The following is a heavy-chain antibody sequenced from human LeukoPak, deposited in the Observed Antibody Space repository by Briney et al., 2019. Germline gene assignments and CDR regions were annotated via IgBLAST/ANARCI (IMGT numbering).Heavy chain of an antibody. D-gene: IGHD3-10*01. CDR3: ARGRPDGSGSYYKFDP. Sequence: SETLSLTCTVSGGSISSSAYYWGWIRQPPGKGLEWIGSIYYSGRTYYNPSLKSRVTISVNTSKKQFSLKLSSVTAADTAVYYCARGRPDGSGSYYKFDPWGQGTLVTVSS. V-gene: IGHV4-39*01. CDR1: GGSISSSAYY. J-gene: IGHJ5*02. CDR2: IYYSGRT.